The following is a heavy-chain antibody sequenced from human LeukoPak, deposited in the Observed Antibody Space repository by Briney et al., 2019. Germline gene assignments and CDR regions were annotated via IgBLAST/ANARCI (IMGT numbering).Heavy chain of an antibody. CDR3: AKDIIRDSIRPGDLHL. J-gene: IGHJ2*01. D-gene: IGHD3-22*01. CDR1: GFTFSSYG. CDR2: ISYDGSNK. Sequence: GGSLRLSCAASGFTFSSYGMHWVRQAPGKGLEWVAVISYDGSNKYYADSVKGRFTISRDNSKNTLYLQMNSLRAEDTALYYCAKDIIRDSIRPGDLHLWGRGTLVTVSS. V-gene: IGHV3-30*18.